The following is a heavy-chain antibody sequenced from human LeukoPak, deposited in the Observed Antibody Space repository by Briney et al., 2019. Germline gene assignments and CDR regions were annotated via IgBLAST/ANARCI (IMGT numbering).Heavy chain of an antibody. V-gene: IGHV7-4-1*02. Sequence: GASVKVSCKASGYTFTSYAMNWVRQAPGQGLEWMGWINTNTRNPTYAQGFTGRFVFSLDTSVSTAYLQISSLKAEDTAVYYSAREVGHCGSTSCYARLFGPWGQGTLVTVSS. CDR1: GYTFTSYA. CDR3: AREVGHCGSTSCYARLFGP. J-gene: IGHJ5*02. CDR2: INTNTRNP. D-gene: IGHD2-2*01.